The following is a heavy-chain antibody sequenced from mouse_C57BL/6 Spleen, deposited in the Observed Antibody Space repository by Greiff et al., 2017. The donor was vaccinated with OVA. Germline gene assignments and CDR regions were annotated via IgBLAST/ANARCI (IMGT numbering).Heavy chain of an antibody. J-gene: IGHJ4*01. CDR1: GYAFSSSW. V-gene: IGHV1-82*01. Sequence: VQLQQSGPELVKPGASVKISSKASGYAFSSSWMNWVKQRPGKGLEWIGRIYPGDGDTNYNGKFKGKATLTADKSSSTAYMQLSSLTSEDSAVYFCADYSTYFYAMDCWGQGTSVTVSS. D-gene: IGHD2-5*01. CDR2: IYPGDGDT. CDR3: ADYSTYFYAMDC.